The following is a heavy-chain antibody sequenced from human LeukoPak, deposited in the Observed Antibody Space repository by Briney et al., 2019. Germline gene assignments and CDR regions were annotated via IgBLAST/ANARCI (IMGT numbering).Heavy chain of an antibody. CDR2: ISGSGGRT. CDR1: GFTFSSYA. D-gene: IGHD5-12*01. J-gene: IGHJ4*02. CDR3: AKDVGRWLPSNYFDY. V-gene: IGHV3-23*01. Sequence: PGGSLRLSCAASGFTFSSYAMSWVRQAPGKGLEWVSAISGSGGRTYYADSVKGRFTISRDNSKNTLYLQMNSLRAEDTAVYYCAKDVGRWLPSNYFDYWGQGTLVTVSS.